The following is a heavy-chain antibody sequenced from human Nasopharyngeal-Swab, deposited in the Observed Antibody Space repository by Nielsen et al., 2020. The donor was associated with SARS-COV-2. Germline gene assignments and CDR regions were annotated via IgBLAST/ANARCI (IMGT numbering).Heavy chain of an antibody. J-gene: IGHJ4*02. Sequence: GESLKISCAASGFTFSSYAMHWVRQAPGKGLEWVAVISYDGSNKYYADSVKGRFTISRDNSKNTLYLQMNGLRAEDTAVYYCARSWGGGYSFSFDYWGQGTLVTVSS. D-gene: IGHD2-15*01. V-gene: IGHV3-30-3*01. CDR1: GFTFSSYA. CDR2: ISYDGSNK. CDR3: ARSWGGGYSFSFDY.